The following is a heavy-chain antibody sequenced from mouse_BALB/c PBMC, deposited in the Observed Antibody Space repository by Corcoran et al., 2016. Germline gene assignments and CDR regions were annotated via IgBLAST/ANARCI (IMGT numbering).Heavy chain of an antibody. CDR2: INPYNDGT. D-gene: IGHD1-1*01. V-gene: IGHV1S136*01. Sequence: EVQLQQSGPELVKPGASVKMSCKASGYTFTSYVMYWVKQKPGQGLEWIGYINPYNDGTKYNEKFKGKATLTSDKSSSTAYMELSSLTSEDSAVYYCARETTVEAMDYWGQGTSVTVSS. CDR1: GYTFTSYV. J-gene: IGHJ4*01. CDR3: ARETTVEAMDY.